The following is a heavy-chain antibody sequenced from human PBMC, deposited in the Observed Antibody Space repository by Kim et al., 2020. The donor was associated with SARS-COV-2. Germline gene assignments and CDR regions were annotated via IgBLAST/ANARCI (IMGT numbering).Heavy chain of an antibody. CDR3: TGSNF. CDR1: GFTFGDPW. Sequence: GGSLRLSCTVSGFTFGDPWMAWVRQAPGKGLEWVATINPAGTDTHHVDSLRGRFTISRDNAKRSLFLQMNNLRADDTAFYFCTGSNFWGQGTLVRVSS. J-gene: IGHJ4*02. CDR2: INPAGTDT. V-gene: IGHV3-7*01.